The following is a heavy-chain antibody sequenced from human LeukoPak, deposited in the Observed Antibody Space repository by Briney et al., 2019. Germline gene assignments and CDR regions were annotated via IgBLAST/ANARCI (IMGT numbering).Heavy chain of an antibody. CDR3: ARDGFTMVRGVGGWYFDL. J-gene: IGHJ2*01. V-gene: IGHV3-66*01. Sequence: GGSLRLSCAASGFTVSSSSMTWVRQAPGKGLEWVSVFYSAGTTYYADSVKGRFTISRDNSKNTLSLQMNSLRAEDTAVYYCARDGFTMVRGVGGWYFDLWGRGTLATVSS. CDR1: GFTVSSSS. D-gene: IGHD3-10*01. CDR2: FYSAGTT.